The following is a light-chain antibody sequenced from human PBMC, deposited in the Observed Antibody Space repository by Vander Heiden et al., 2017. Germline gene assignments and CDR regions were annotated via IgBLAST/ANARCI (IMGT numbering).Light chain of an antibody. J-gene: IGKJ1*01. CDR3: QQRSNWPPWT. Sequence: EIVLTQSPATLSLSPGERATLSSTASQRVSSYLAWYQQKPGQATRLLIYDASNRATGIPARFSGSGSGTDFTLTISSLEPEDIAVYYCQQRSNWPPWTLGQGTKVKIK. CDR1: QRVSSY. V-gene: IGKV3-11*01. CDR2: DAS.